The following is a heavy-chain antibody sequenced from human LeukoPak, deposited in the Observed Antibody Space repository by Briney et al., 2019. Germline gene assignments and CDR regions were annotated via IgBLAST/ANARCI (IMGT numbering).Heavy chain of an antibody. D-gene: IGHD2-15*01. CDR1: GFTFTTYS. CDR3: ARGLTLLLSNMDV. CDR2: ISGHSAYI. Sequence: GGSLRLSCEASGFTFTTYSMNWVRQAPGKGLEWVSSISGHSAYIYYTDSVKGRFTISRDKAKNSLYLQMNSLRAEDTAVYYCARGLTLLLSNMDVWGKGTTVTISS. V-gene: IGHV3-21*01. J-gene: IGHJ6*03.